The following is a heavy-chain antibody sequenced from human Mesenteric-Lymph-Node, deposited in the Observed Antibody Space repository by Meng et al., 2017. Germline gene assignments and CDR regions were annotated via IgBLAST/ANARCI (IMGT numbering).Heavy chain of an antibody. V-gene: IGHV3-30*04. CDR3: AREGSSGYYEMDAFDI. Sequence: GESLKISCAASGFTFSSYAMHWVRQAPGKGLEWVAVISYDGSNKYYADSVKGRFTISRDNSKNTLYLQMNSLRAEDTAVYYCAREGSSGYYEMDAFDIWGQGTMVTVSS. J-gene: IGHJ3*02. CDR2: ISYDGSNK. CDR1: GFTFSSYA. D-gene: IGHD3-22*01.